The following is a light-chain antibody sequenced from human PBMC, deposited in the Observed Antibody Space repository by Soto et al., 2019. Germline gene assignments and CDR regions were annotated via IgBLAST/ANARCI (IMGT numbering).Light chain of an antibody. CDR3: SVWDDSLNGPV. CDR2: SDN. Sequence: QAVVTQPPSASGTPGQRVTISCSGSSSNIGSNAVNWYQQLPGTAPKLFIYSDNQRPSGVPDRVSGSKSATSASLAISGLQSDDEADYFCSVWDDSLNGPVFGGGTKLTVL. V-gene: IGLV1-44*01. J-gene: IGLJ3*02. CDR1: SSNIGSNA.